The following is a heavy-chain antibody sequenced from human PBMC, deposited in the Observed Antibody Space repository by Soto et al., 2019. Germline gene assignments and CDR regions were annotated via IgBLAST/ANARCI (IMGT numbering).Heavy chain of an antibody. J-gene: IGHJ1*01. CDR3: VKDESINWYSGHFRH. V-gene: IGHV3-9*01. CDR2: INWNSGSI. D-gene: IGHD6-13*01. Sequence: EVQLVESGGGLVQPDTSLRLSCAASGFTFDDYAMHWVRQVPGKGLEWVSGINWNSGSIGYGDSVKGRFAISRDNAKNSLHLQMNSLSAEDTAFYYCVKDESINWYSGHFRHWGQGTLVTVSS. CDR1: GFTFDDYA.